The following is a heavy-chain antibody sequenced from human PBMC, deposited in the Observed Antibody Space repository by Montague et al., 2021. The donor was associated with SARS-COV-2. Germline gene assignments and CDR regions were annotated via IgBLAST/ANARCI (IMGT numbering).Heavy chain of an antibody. CDR1: GGSFSGYY. J-gene: IGHJ4*02. CDR2: INYSGST. V-gene: IGHV4-34*01. D-gene: IGHD2-21*01. CDR3: ARGSSTLWWWAFDY. Sequence: SETLSLTCAVYGGSFSGYYWSWIRQPPGKGLEWIGEINYSGSTNYNPSLKSRVTISVDTSKNQFSLKLSSVTAADTAVYYCARGSSTLWWWAFDYWGQGTLVTVSS.